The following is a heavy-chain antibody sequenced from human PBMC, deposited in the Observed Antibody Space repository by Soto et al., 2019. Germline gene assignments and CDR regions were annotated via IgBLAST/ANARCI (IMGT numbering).Heavy chain of an antibody. CDR1: GFMFSDYY. CDR3: AMAQITAQYYFDY. V-gene: IGHV3-11*06. Sequence: GGSPRLSCTASGFMFSDYYMSWIRQAPGKGLEWVSYISGSSSYTNYADSVKGRFTISRDNAKNSLYLQMNSLRAEDTAVYYCAMAQITAQYYFDYWGQGTLVTVSS. CDR2: ISGSSSYT. D-gene: IGHD6-6*01. J-gene: IGHJ4*02.